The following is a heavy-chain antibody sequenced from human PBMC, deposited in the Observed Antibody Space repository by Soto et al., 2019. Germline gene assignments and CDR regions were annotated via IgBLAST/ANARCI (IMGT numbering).Heavy chain of an antibody. CDR1: GFTFSTYS. V-gene: IGHV3-21*01. J-gene: IGHJ4*02. CDR2: ISSSGAYI. D-gene: IGHD2-15*01. Sequence: EVQLVESGGGLVKPGGSLRLSCAASGFTFSTYSMNWVRQAPGKGLEWVSSISSSGAYIYYADSVKGRFTISRDNAKNSLYLEMNSLRAEDTAVYYCAREMVAVCSGGSCYSIWGQGTLVTVSS. CDR3: AREMVAVCSGGSCYSI.